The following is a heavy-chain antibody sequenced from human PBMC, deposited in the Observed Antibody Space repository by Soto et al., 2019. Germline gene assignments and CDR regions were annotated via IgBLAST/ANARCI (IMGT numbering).Heavy chain of an antibody. CDR1: GFTLSMFS. J-gene: IGHJ1*01. CDR2: ISSNGDST. D-gene: IGHD4-17*01. CDR3: VHPRSAVQSPHH. V-gene: IGHV3-64D*06. Sequence: XGSLRLSCSAAGFTLSMFSMHWVRQAPGKGLEYVSGISSNGDSTYYADSVKGRFTISRDNSKNTLYLQMSSLRAVDTAVYYCVHPRSAVQSPHHWGQGTLVTVSS.